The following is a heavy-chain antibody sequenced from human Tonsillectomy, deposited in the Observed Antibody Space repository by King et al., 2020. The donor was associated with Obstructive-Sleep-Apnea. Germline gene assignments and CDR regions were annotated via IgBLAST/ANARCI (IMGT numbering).Heavy chain of an antibody. D-gene: IGHD2-21*02. CDR3: ARDSSVVVTAIPFDY. CDR1: GFTFRSYS. Sequence: EVQLVESGGGLVQPGGSLRLSCAASGFTFRSYSMNCVRQAPGKGLEWGSYISRSSSTIYYADSVKGRFTISRDNAKNPLYLQMNSLRAEDTAVYYCARDSSVVVTAIPFDYWGQGTLVTVSS. J-gene: IGHJ4*02. V-gene: IGHV3-48*04. CDR2: ISRSSSTI.